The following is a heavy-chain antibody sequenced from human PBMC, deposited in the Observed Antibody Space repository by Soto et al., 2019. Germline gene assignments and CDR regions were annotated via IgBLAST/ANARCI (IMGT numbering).Heavy chain of an antibody. CDR1: GASIRTYS. CDR3: AKDQSGAADI. Sequence: QVQLQESGPGLVEPSETLSLTCTVSGASIRTYSWSWIRQSAGKGLEWIGHISTNGRTNYIPSLKSRITMSVDTSKNQFSLNLKIVTAADTAVYFCAKDQSGAADIWGQGTMVTVS. V-gene: IGHV4-4*07. D-gene: IGHD7-27*01. J-gene: IGHJ3*02. CDR2: ISTNGRT.